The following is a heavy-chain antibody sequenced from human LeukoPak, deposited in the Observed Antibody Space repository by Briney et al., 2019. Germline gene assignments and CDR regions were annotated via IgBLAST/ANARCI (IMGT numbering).Heavy chain of an antibody. V-gene: IGHV3-7*01. CDR2: IKQDGSEK. Sequence: GGSLRLSCAASGFTFSSYWMSWVRQAPGKGLEWVANIKQDGSEKYYVDSVKGRFTISRDNAKNSLYLQMNSLRAEDTAVYHCARYRWYSSSWSIFDYWGQGTLVTVSS. J-gene: IGHJ4*02. D-gene: IGHD6-13*01. CDR1: GFTFSSYW. CDR3: ARYRWYSSSWSIFDY.